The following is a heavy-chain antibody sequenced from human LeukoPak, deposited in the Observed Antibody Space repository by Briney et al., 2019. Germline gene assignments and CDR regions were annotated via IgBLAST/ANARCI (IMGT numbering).Heavy chain of an antibody. D-gene: IGHD6-6*01. Sequence: GGSLRLSRAASGFTFSSCGMTWVRQAPGKGLEWVSSISGSDDGTYYADSVKSRFTISRDNSKNTLYLQMNSLRAEDTAVYYCAKRGPIYSSSPSNYFDYWGQGTLVTVSS. CDR1: GFTFSSCG. CDR2: ISGSDDGT. J-gene: IGHJ4*02. V-gene: IGHV3-23*01. CDR3: AKRGPIYSSSPSNYFDY.